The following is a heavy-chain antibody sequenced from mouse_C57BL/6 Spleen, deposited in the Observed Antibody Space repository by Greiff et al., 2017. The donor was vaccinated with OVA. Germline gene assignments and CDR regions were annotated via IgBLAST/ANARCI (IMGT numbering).Heavy chain of an antibody. D-gene: IGHD2-5*01. Sequence: VQLVESGAELVRPGTSVKVSCKASGYAFTNYLIEWVKQRPGQGLEWIGVINPGSGGTNYNEKFKGKATLTADKSSSTAYMQLSSLTSEDSAVYFCARSGSNPYYFDYWGQGTTLTVSS. CDR2: INPGSGGT. V-gene: IGHV1-54*01. CDR3: ARSGSNPYYFDY. J-gene: IGHJ2*01. CDR1: GYAFTNYL.